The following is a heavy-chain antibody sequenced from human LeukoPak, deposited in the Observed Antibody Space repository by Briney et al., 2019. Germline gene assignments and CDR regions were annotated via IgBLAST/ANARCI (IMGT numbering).Heavy chain of an antibody. CDR2: IYYSGST. J-gene: IGHJ6*02. CDR3: AGVIGVVVPAAISPPINYYYGMDV. CDR1: GGSISSYY. D-gene: IGHD2-2*01. Sequence: KLSETLSLTCTVSGGSISSYYWSWIRQPPGKGLEWIGYIYYSGSTNYNPSLKSRVTISVDTSKNQFSLKLSSVTAADTAVYYCAGVIGVVVPAAISPPINYYYGMDVWGQGTTVTVSS. V-gene: IGHV4-59*01.